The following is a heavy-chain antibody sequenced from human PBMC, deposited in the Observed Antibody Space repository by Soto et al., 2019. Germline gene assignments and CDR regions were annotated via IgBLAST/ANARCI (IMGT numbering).Heavy chain of an antibody. Sequence: GGSLRLSCAASGFSLYNYAMDWVRQAPGQGLEWVSAISGSGGSTYYADSVKGRFTISRDNSKNTLYLQMNSLRAEDTALYYCAKGRSYYYYYGVDVWGQGTTVTVFS. CDR1: GFSLYNYA. V-gene: IGHV3-23*01. CDR3: AKGRSYYYYYGVDV. J-gene: IGHJ6*02. CDR2: ISGSGGST.